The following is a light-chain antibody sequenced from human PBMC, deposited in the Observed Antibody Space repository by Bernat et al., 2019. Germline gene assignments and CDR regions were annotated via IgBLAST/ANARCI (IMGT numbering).Light chain of an antibody. J-gene: IGLJ1*01. Sequence: QFVLTQPPSVSAAPGQRVTISCSGSSSNIGSDTVNWYQQVPGTAPKLLIYSNNRRPSGVPDRFSGSKSGTSASLGIGGLQSEDEADYYCGSWDSSLKGYVFGTGTKVTV. CDR2: SNN. CDR1: SSNIGSDT. V-gene: IGLV1-44*01. CDR3: GSWDSSLKGYV.